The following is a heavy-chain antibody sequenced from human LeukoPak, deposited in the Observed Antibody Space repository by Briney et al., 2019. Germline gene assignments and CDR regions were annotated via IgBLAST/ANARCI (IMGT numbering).Heavy chain of an antibody. V-gene: IGHV3-66*01. J-gene: IGHJ3*02. CDR1: GFTVRRNY. CDR2: IYTGGST. Sequence: GGSLRLSCAASGFTVRRNYMSWVRQAPGKGPEWVSVIYTGGSTYYADAVKGRSTISRDNSNNILYLQMNSLRVEDTAVYYCAGGAGDWNAFHIWGQGTMVTVSS. CDR3: AGGAGDWNAFHI. D-gene: IGHD2-21*02.